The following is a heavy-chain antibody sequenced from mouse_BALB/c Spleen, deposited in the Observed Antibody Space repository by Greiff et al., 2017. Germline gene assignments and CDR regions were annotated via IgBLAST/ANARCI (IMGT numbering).Heavy chain of an antibody. CDR2: ISSGGSYT. Sequence: EVQRVESGGDLVKPGGSLKLSCAASGFTFSSSGMSWVRQTPDKRLEWVATISSGGSYTYYPDSVKGRFTISRDNAKNTLYLQMSSLKSEDTAMYYGARRGRYEGVDDWGQGTTLTVAS. J-gene: IGHJ2*01. CDR3: ARRGRYEGVDD. V-gene: IGHV5-6*01. D-gene: IGHD2-14*01. CDR1: GFTFSSSG.